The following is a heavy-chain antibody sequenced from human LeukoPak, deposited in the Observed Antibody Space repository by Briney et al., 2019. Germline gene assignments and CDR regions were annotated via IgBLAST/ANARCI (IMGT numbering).Heavy chain of an antibody. J-gene: IGHJ4*02. Sequence: GGSLRLSCAASGFTFSSYEMNWVRQTPGKGPEWVSYISSSGTTKYYADSVKGRFTISRDNAGNTLFLQLNSLRAEDTALYYCAREGWELQRGRYFDYWGQGILVTVSS. V-gene: IGHV3-48*03. CDR1: GFTFSSYE. CDR3: AREGWELQRGRYFDY. CDR2: ISSSGTTK. D-gene: IGHD1-26*01.